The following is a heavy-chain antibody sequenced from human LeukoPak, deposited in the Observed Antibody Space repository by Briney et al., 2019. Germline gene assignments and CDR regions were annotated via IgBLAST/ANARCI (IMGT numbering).Heavy chain of an antibody. D-gene: IGHD3-22*01. V-gene: IGHV3-21*01. J-gene: IGHJ4*02. CDR2: ISSSSSYI. CDR3: ARVNYYDSSGYPY. Sequence: GGSLRLSCAASGFTFSSYSMNWVRQAPGKGLKWVSSISSSSSYIYYADSVKGRFTISRDNAKNSLYLQMNSLRAEDTAVYYCARVNYYDSSGYPYWGQGTLVTVSS. CDR1: GFTFSSYS.